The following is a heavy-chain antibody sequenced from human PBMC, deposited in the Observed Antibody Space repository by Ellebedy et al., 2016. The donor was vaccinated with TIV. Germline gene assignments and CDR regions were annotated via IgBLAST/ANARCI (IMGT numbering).Heavy chain of an antibody. Sequence: GESLKISXAASGFTFSSYAMSWVRQAPGKGLEWVSAISGSGGSTYYADSVKGRFTISRDNSKNTLYLQMNSLRAEDTAVYYCAKDIGWYDLWGQGTTVTVSS. V-gene: IGHV3-23*01. J-gene: IGHJ6*02. CDR1: GFTFSSYA. D-gene: IGHD6-19*01. CDR2: ISGSGGST. CDR3: AKDIGWYDL.